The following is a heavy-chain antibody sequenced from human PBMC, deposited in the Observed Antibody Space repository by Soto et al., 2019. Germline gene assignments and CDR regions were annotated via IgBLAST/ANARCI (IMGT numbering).Heavy chain of an antibody. V-gene: IGHV3-30-3*01. D-gene: IGHD6-19*01. CDR3: ASHPNRSGWLKSGYYFGMDV. Sequence: QVQLVESGGGVVQPGRSLRLSCAASGFTFSSYAMHWVRQAPGKGLEWVAVISYDGSNKYYADSVKGRFTISRDNSKNTLYLQKNSLRAEDTAVYYCASHPNRSGWLKSGYYFGMDVWAQGTTVTVSS. CDR2: ISYDGSNK. J-gene: IGHJ6*02. CDR1: GFTFSSYA.